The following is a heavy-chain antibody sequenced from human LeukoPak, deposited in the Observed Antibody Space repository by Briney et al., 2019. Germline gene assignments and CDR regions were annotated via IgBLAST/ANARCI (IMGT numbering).Heavy chain of an antibody. V-gene: IGHV4-59*01. Sequence: PSETLSLTCTVSGGSISSYYWSWIRQPPGKGLEWIGYIYYSGSTNYNPSLKSRVTISVDTSKNQFSLKLRSVTAADTAVYYCARGGDEGFDYWGQGTLVTVSS. J-gene: IGHJ4*02. CDR2: IYYSGST. CDR3: ARGGDEGFDY. CDR1: GGSISSYY. D-gene: IGHD5-24*01.